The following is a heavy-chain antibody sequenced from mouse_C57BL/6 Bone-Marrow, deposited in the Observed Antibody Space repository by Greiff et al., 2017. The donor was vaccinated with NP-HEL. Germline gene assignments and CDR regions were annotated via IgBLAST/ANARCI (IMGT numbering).Heavy chain of an antibody. Sequence: VQLQQSGAELVKPGASVKLSCKASGYTFTSYWMHWVKQRPGQGLEWIGMIHPNSGSNNYTEKFKSKATLTVDNSSSTAYMQLSSLTYEDSAVYYWARNWDVNGMDYWGRGTSVTVSS. V-gene: IGHV1-64*01. CDR1: GYTFTSYW. J-gene: IGHJ4*01. CDR2: IHPNSGSN. CDR3: ARNWDVNGMDY. D-gene: IGHD4-1*01.